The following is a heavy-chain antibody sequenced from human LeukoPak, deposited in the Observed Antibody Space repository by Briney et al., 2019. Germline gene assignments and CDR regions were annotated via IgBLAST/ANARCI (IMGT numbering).Heavy chain of an antibody. CDR2: INGDGRNI. J-gene: IGHJ3*02. D-gene: IGHD1-26*01. V-gene: IGHV3-74*01. CDR1: GFTFSSYW. CDR3: AREGIMGAPTDAFDI. Sequence: PGGSLRLSCVASGFTFSSYWMHWVRQDPRKGLVWVSRINGDGRNINYADSVRGRFTISRDSAKKTLYLQMSSLRAEDTALYYCAREGIMGAPTDAFDIWGQGTLVTVSS.